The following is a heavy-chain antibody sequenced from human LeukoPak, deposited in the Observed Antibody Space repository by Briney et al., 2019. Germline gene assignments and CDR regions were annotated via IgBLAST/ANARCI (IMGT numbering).Heavy chain of an antibody. CDR3: AREVYSYGYGSAFDI. CDR2: ISSSSDYI. CDR1: EFTFSGYD. V-gene: IGHV3-21*01. Sequence: GGSLRLSCAASEFTFSGYDMNWVRQAPGKGLEWVSSISSSSDYIYYADSMKGRFTISRDNAKNSLYLQMNSLRAEDTAVYYCAREVYSYGYGSAFDIWGQGTMVTVSS. J-gene: IGHJ3*02. D-gene: IGHD5-18*01.